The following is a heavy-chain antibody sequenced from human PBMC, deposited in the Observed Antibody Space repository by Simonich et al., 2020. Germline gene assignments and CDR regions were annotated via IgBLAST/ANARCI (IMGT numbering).Heavy chain of an antibody. Sequence: QVQLQPWGAGLFKPSETLSLTCSVYGGSFSVSYWSWIRQPPGKGLEWIGEINHSGSTNYNPSLKSRCTRSVDTYKNQVSLKLSSVNAAETAVYYCARCGLVNYDMLTGYHNWFDPWGQGTLVTVSS. CDR1: GGSFSVSY. J-gene: IGHJ5*02. CDR3: ARCGLVNYDMLTGYHNWFDP. V-gene: IGHV4-34*01. CDR2: INHSGST. D-gene: IGHD3-9*01.